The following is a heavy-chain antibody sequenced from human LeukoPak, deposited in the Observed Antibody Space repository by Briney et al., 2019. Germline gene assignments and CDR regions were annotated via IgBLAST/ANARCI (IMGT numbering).Heavy chain of an antibody. CDR2: INPNSGGT. Sequence: GATVKVSCKASGYTFTGYYMHWVRQAPGQGLEWMGWINPNSGGTNYAQKFQGRVTMTRDTSISTAYMELSRLRSDDTAVYYCARSCLDGYYGSGSYSRTFNWFDPWGQGTLVTVSS. CDR3: ARSCLDGYYGSGSYSRTFNWFDP. J-gene: IGHJ5*02. CDR1: GYTFTGYY. V-gene: IGHV1-2*02. D-gene: IGHD3-10*01.